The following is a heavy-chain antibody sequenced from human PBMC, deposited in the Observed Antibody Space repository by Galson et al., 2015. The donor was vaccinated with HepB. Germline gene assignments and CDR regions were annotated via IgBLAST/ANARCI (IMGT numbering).Heavy chain of an antibody. J-gene: IGHJ6*02. Sequence: SLRLSCAASGFTFRDFYMSWVRQAPGKGLECISYISSDGTITFYADSVKGRFTVSRDNAKKSVHLQVNRLTGDDTAVYYCARHVEYCSNGTCYFGMDVWGQGTTVPVSS. CDR1: GFTFRDFY. CDR3: ARHVEYCSNGTCYFGMDV. V-gene: IGHV3-11*01. CDR2: ISSDGTIT. D-gene: IGHD2-8*01.